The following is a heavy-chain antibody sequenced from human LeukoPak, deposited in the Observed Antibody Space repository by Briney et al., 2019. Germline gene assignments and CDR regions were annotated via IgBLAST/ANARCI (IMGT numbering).Heavy chain of an antibody. D-gene: IGHD4-11*01. V-gene: IGHV3-23*01. J-gene: IGHJ6*02. CDR3: AKHTVTTPFSAMDV. Sequence: GGSLRLSCVVSGFTFSSYAMTWVRQAPGKGLEWVSTISGSGGSTYYADSVKGRFTISRDNSKNTLYLQMNSLRAEDTAVYYCAKHTVTTPFSAMDVWGQGTTVTVSS. CDR2: ISGSGGST. CDR1: GFTFSSYA.